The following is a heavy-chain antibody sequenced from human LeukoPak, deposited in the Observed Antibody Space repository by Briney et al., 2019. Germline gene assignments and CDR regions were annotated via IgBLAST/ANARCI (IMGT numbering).Heavy chain of an antibody. CDR2: INSDESST. CDR1: GFTFSSYW. Sequence: PGGSLRLSCAASGFTFSSYWMHWVRQAPGKGLVWVSCINSDESSTRYADSVKGRFTISRDNAKNTLYLQMNSLRAEDTAVYYCASLSYGLGDDYWGQGTLVTVSS. D-gene: IGHD3/OR15-3a*01. V-gene: IGHV3-74*01. CDR3: ASLSYGLGDDY. J-gene: IGHJ4*02.